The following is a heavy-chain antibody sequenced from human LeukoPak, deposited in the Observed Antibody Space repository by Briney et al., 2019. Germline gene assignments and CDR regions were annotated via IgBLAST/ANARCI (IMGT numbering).Heavy chain of an antibody. Sequence: PGRSLRLSCAASGFTFSSYAMHWVRQAPGKGLKWVAVISYDGSNKYYADSVKGRFTISRDNSKNTLYLQMNSLRAEDTAVYYCARTPLGVAGGYYFDYWGQGTLVTVSS. J-gene: IGHJ4*02. CDR3: ARTPLGVAGGYYFDY. V-gene: IGHV3-30-3*01. CDR2: ISYDGSNK. D-gene: IGHD6-19*01. CDR1: GFTFSSYA.